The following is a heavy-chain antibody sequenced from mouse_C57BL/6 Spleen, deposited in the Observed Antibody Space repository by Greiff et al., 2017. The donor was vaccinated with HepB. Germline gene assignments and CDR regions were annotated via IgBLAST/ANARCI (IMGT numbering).Heavy chain of an antibody. Sequence: EVQVVESGPELVKPGDSVKISCKASGYSFTGYFMNWVMQSHGKSLEWIGRINPYNGDTFYNQKFKGKATLTVDKSSSTAHMELRSLTSEDSAVYYCARAEGGYYGSRTYFDVWGTGTTVTVSS. CDR2: INPYNGDT. CDR1: GYSFTGYF. CDR3: ARAEGGYYGSRTYFDV. J-gene: IGHJ1*03. V-gene: IGHV1-20*01. D-gene: IGHD1-1*01.